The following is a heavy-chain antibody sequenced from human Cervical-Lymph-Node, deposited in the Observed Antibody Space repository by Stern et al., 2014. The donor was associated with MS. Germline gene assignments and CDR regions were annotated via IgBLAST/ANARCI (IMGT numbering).Heavy chain of an antibody. CDR1: GDTLTELS. Sequence: VQLVQSGAEVKKPGASVKVSCKVSGDTLTELSIHWVRQAPGKGLEWMGGFDAEDGETVYAQKFQGRVTMTEDTSTDTAYMELSNLRSEDTAVYYCATEYSRSLDFHWFDPWGQGTLVTVSS. CDR2: FDAEDGET. J-gene: IGHJ5*02. V-gene: IGHV1-24*01. D-gene: IGHD1-26*01. CDR3: ATEYSRSLDFHWFDP.